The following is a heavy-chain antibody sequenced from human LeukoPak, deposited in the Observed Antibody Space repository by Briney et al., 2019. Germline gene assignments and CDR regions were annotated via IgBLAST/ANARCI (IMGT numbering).Heavy chain of an antibody. J-gene: IGHJ4*02. Sequence: SETLSLTCTVTGGSISSYYWSWIRQPPGKGLEWIGYIYYSGSTNYNPSLKSRVTISVDTSKNQFSLKLSSVTAADTAVYYCARVSRAIAAASPGYFDYWGQGTLVTVSS. CDR3: ARVSRAIAAASPGYFDY. D-gene: IGHD6-13*01. V-gene: IGHV4-59*08. CDR1: GGSISSYY. CDR2: IYYSGST.